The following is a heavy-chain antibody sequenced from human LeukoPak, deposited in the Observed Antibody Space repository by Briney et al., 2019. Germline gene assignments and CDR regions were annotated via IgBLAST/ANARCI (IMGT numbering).Heavy chain of an antibody. J-gene: IGHJ6*03. CDR3: ATDVHIVVVPAARFYYYYYMDV. V-gene: IGHV1-69-2*01. D-gene: IGHD2-2*01. CDR1: GYTFTDYY. CDR2: VDPEDGET. Sequence: ASVKVSCKVSGYTFTDYYMHWVQQAPGKGLEWMGLVDPEDGETIYAEKFQGRVTITADTSTDTAYMELSSLRSEDTAVYYCATDVHIVVVPAARFYYYYYMDVWGKGTTVTVSS.